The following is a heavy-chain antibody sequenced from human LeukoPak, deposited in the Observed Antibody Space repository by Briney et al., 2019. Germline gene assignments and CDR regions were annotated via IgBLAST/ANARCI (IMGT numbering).Heavy chain of an antibody. CDR1: GFTFSSHT. V-gene: IGHV3-23*01. Sequence: PGGSLRLSCAASGFTFSSHTMNWVRQAPGKGLQWVSSIRGGGAPVYADSVKGRFTVSRDNSKNTLYLQMNSLRAEDTAVYYGTMVGATRPSRGQGTLVTVFS. J-gene: IGHJ4*02. CDR3: TMVGATRPS. CDR2: IRGGGAP. D-gene: IGHD1-26*01.